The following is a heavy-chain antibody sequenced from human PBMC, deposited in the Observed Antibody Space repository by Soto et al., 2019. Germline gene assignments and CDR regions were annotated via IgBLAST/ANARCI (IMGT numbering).Heavy chain of an antibody. J-gene: IGHJ6*03. CDR1: GFTFSSYA. CDR2: ISGSGGST. CDR3: AKDPPPPGVDTYYYYYMDV. D-gene: IGHD5-18*01. Sequence: PGGSLRLSCAASGFTFSSYAMSWVRQAPGKGLEWVSAISGSGGSTYYADSVKGRFTISRDNSKNTLYLQMNSLRAEDTAVYYCAKDPPPPGVDTYYYYYMDVWGKGTTVTVSS. V-gene: IGHV3-23*01.